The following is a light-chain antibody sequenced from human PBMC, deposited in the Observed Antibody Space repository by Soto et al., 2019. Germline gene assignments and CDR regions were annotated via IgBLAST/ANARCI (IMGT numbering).Light chain of an antibody. CDR2: EVT. CDR1: NSDVGNYNL. V-gene: IGLV2-23*02. CDR3: CSYAGSTNFVV. Sequence: QSALTQPASVSGSSGQSITISCTGTNSDVGNYNLVSWYQQHPGKVPKVMIYEVTKRPSGVSNRFSGSKSGNTASLTISGLQAEDEADYYCCSYAGSTNFVVFGGGTKLTVL. J-gene: IGLJ2*01.